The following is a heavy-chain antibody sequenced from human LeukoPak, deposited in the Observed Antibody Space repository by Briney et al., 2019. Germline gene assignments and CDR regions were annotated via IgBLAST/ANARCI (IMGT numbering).Heavy chain of an antibody. D-gene: IGHD2-2*01. Sequence: GESLKISCKGSGYSFTNHWIGWVRQMPGKGLELMGIIYPDDSDTRYSPSFQGQVTISADKSINTAYLQWSSLKASDTAMYYCARRYCSSTSCLFQFDHWGLGTPVTV. CDR3: ARRYCSSTSCLFQFDH. J-gene: IGHJ4*02. CDR1: GYSFTNHW. CDR2: IYPDDSDT. V-gene: IGHV5-51*01.